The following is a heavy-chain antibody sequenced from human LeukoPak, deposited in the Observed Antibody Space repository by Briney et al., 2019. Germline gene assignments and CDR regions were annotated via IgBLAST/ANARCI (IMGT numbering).Heavy chain of an antibody. J-gene: IGHJ4*02. CDR2: ISNIGST. CDR3: ASHWGFGSGRFDY. V-gene: IGHV4-59*01. Sequence: SETLSLTCTVSGVSISSYYWSWVRQPPGKGLEWIGYISNIGSTNYNPSLKSRVTISVDTSKNQLSVRLSSVTAADTAVYYCASHWGFGSGRFDYWGQGILVTVSS. CDR1: GVSISSYY. D-gene: IGHD6-19*01.